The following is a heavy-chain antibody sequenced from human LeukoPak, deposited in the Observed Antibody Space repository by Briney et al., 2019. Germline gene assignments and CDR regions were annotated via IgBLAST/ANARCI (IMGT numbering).Heavy chain of an antibody. Sequence: ASVKVSCKASGYTFTGYYMHWVRQAPGQGLQWMGWINPNTGVTNYAQKFQGRVTLTRDTSIITAYMELTRLRSDDTAMYYCARDRTTVTTGYYGMDVWGQGTTLTVSS. CDR3: ARDRTTVTTGYYGMDV. CDR2: INPNTGVT. J-gene: IGHJ6*02. CDR1: GYTFTGYY. V-gene: IGHV1-2*02. D-gene: IGHD4-17*01.